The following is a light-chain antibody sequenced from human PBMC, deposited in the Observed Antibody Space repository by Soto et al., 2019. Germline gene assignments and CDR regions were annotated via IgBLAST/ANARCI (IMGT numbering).Light chain of an antibody. Sequence: LTQPPSASGTPGQRVTLSCSGSSSNIGSNTVNWYQQLPGTAPKLLIYTNNQRPSGVPDRFSGSKSGTSASLAISGLQSEDEADYYCAAWDDSLNGLVFGGGTKLTVL. V-gene: IGLV1-44*01. CDR1: SSNIGSNT. CDR2: TNN. CDR3: AAWDDSLNGLV. J-gene: IGLJ2*01.